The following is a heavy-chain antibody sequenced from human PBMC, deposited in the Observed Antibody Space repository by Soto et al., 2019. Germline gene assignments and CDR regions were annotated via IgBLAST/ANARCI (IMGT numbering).Heavy chain of an antibody. CDR1: GFTFSSYE. CDR2: ISSSGSTI. Sequence: GGSLRLSCTASGFTFSSYEMNWVRQAPGKGLEWVSYISSSGSTIYYADSVKGRFTISRDNAKNSLYLQMNSLRAEDTAVYYCARALSYDFWSGYYRRYYYGMDVCCQGTTVTVSS. CDR3: ARALSYDFWSGYYRRYYYGMDV. V-gene: IGHV3-48*03. J-gene: IGHJ6*02. D-gene: IGHD3-3*01.